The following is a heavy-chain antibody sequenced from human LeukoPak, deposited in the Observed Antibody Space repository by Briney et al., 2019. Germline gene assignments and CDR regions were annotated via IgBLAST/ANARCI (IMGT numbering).Heavy chain of an antibody. J-gene: IGHJ4*02. V-gene: IGHV4-61*01. D-gene: IGHD2-2*01. CDR3: ARGYCSSTSCYLADY. Sequence: PSETLSLTCTVSGGSVSSGSYYWSWIRQPLGKGLEWIGYIYYSGSTNYNPSLKSRVTISVDTSKNQFSLKLSSVTAADTAVYYCARGYCSSTSCYLADYWGQGTLVTVSS. CDR1: GGSVSSGSYY. CDR2: IYYSGST.